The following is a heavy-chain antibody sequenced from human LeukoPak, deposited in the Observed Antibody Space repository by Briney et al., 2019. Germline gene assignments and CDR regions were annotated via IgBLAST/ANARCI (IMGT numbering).Heavy chain of an antibody. CDR2: IYYSGST. J-gene: IGHJ5*02. V-gene: IGHV4-39*01. Sequence: SETLSLTCTVSGGSISSSSYYWGWIRQPPGKGLEWIGSIYYSGSTYYNPSLKSRVTISVDTSKNQFSLKLSSVTAADTAVYYCARAPLLGGWFGESANWFDPWGQGTLVTVSS. CDR1: GGSISSSSYY. CDR3: ARAPLLGGWFGESANWFDP. D-gene: IGHD3-10*01.